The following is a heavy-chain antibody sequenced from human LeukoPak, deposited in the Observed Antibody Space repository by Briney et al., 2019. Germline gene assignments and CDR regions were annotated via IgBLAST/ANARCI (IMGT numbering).Heavy chain of an antibody. CDR3: ARASSPDLWSGYFPADAFDI. J-gene: IGHJ3*02. CDR1: GGSISSSSYY. D-gene: IGHD3-3*01. Sequence: PSETLSLTCTVSGGSISSSSYYWGWIRQPPGKGLEWIGSIYYSGSTNYNPSLKSRVTISVDTSKNQFSLKLSSVTAADTAVYYCARASSPDLWSGYFPADAFDIWGQGTMVTVSS. V-gene: IGHV4-39*07. CDR2: IYYSGST.